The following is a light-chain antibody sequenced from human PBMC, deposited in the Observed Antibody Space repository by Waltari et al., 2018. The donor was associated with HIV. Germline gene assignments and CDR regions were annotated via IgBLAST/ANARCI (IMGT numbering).Light chain of an antibody. CDR1: SSNIGSHT. CDR2: STH. Sequence: QSVLTQPPSASGTPGPRVTISCSGTSSNIGSHTVFFYQPLPGPAPNLLIYSTHQRPSGVPDRVSGSKSGTSASLAISGLQSEDEADYFCATWDDSLNGHVFGGGTKLTV. J-gene: IGLJ3*02. V-gene: IGLV1-44*01. CDR3: ATWDDSLNGHV.